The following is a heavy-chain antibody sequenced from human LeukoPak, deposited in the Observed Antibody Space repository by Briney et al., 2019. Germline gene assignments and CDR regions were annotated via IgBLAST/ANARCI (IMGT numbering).Heavy chain of an antibody. D-gene: IGHD2-8*02. Sequence: QPGRSLRLSCAASGFTFSSYGMHWVRQAPGKGLEGVAVIWYDGSNKYYADSVKGRFTISRDNSKNTLYLQGNNLRAEDTAVYCCARGRWDTGGLHGMDVWGQGTTVTVSS. CDR2: IWYDGSNK. CDR3: ARGRWDTGGLHGMDV. J-gene: IGHJ6*02. V-gene: IGHV3-33*01. CDR1: GFTFSSYG.